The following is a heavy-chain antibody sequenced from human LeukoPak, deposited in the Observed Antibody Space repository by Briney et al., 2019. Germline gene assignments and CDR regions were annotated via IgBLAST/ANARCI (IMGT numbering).Heavy chain of an antibody. CDR2: IYYSGST. D-gene: IGHD5-18*01. J-gene: IGHJ4*02. V-gene: IGHV4-59*01. Sequence: PSETLSLTCTVSGGSISSYYWSWIRQPPGKGLEWIGYIYYSGSTNYNPSLKSRVTISVDTSKNQFSLKLSSVTAADTAVYYCARGVVDTAMVLGYYFDYWGQGTLVTVSS. CDR1: GGSISSYY. CDR3: ARGVVDTAMVLGYYFDY.